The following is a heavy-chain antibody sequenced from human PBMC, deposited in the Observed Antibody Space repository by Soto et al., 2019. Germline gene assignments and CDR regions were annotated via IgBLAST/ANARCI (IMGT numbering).Heavy chain of an antibody. CDR3: GGDSSGYYYPDVFDI. J-gene: IGHJ3*02. V-gene: IGHV3-74*01. CDR1: GFTFSSDW. CDR2: INTDGSGT. D-gene: IGHD3-22*01. Sequence: GGSLRLSCAASGFTFSSDWMHWVRQAPGKGLVWVSRINTDGSGTSYADSVKGRFTISRDNAKNSLYLQMNSLRDEDTAVYYCGGDSSGYYYPDVFDIWGQGTTVTV.